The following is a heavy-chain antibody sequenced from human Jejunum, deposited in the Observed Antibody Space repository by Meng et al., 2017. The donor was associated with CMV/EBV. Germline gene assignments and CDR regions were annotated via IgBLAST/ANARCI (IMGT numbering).Heavy chain of an antibody. Sequence: SFSDYYWNWIRQPPGKGLEWIGEINHSGSTNYNPSLKSRVTISVDTSKNQFSLKLSSVTAADTAMYYCARVKPIEQSSFFRTGRLLDYWGQGTLVTVSS. V-gene: IGHV4-34*01. CDR2: INHSGST. CDR3: ARVKPIEQSSFFRTGRLLDY. J-gene: IGHJ4*02. CDR1: SFSDYY. D-gene: IGHD7-27*01.